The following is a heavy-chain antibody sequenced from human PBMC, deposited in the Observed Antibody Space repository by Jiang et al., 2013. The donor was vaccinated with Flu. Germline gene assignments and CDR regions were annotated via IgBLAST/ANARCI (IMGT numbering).Heavy chain of an antibody. CDR2: IHYSGTT. D-gene: IGHD6-6*01. Sequence: GSGLVKPSETLSLSCSVSGGSITTYYWSWIRQPPGKGLEWIGYIHYSGTTSYNPSLKSRVTMSVDTSKNYFSLKLTSVTAADTAIYYYAREQIEARPSWFDPWGRGTLVTVSP. CDR3: AREQIEARPSWFDP. J-gene: IGHJ5*02. CDR1: GGSITTYY. V-gene: IGHV4-59*01.